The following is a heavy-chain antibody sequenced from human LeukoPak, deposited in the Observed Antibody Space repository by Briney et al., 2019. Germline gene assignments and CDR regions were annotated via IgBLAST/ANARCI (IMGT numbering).Heavy chain of an antibody. CDR1: GASISSYY. J-gene: IGHJ3*01. V-gene: IGHV4-59*01. Sequence: PSETLSLICTVSGASISSYYWSWIRQPPGKGLEWIGYIYYSGSTNYNPSLKSRVTISIDTSKNQFSLNLSSVTAADTAVYYCARVFWGQLHAFDFWGQGTMVTVSS. D-gene: IGHD3-16*01. CDR2: IYYSGST. CDR3: ARVFWGQLHAFDF.